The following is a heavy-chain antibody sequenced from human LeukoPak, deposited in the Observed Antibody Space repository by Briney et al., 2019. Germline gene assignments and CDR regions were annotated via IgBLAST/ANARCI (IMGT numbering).Heavy chain of an antibody. J-gene: IGHJ4*02. CDR2: IISSSSYI. V-gene: IGHV3-21*01. D-gene: IGHD1-26*01. CDR1: GFTFSSYS. Sequence: GGSLRLSCAASGFTFSSYSMNWVRQAPGKGLEWVSSIISSSSYIYYADSVKGRFTISRDNAKNSLYLQMNSLRAEDTAVYYCARGAVGASLLFDYWGQGTLVTVS. CDR3: ARGAVGASLLFDY.